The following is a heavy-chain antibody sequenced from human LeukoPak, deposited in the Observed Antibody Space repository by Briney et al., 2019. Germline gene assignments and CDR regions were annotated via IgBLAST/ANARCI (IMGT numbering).Heavy chain of an antibody. CDR1: GGTFSSYA. J-gene: IGHJ6*03. V-gene: IGHV1-69*05. CDR3: ARGSVLRFLEWLDYYYYMDV. D-gene: IGHD3-3*01. Sequence: SVKVSCKASGGTFSSYAISWVRQAPGQGLEWMGRIIPISGTADYAQKFQGRVTITTDESTSTAYMQLRSLRSEDTAVYYCARGSVLRFLEWLDYYYYMDVWGKGTTVTVSS. CDR2: IIPISGTA.